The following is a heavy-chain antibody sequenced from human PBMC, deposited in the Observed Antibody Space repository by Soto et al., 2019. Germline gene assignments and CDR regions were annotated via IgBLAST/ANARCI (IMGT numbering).Heavy chain of an antibody. CDR3: AREGSYSAYNFAHGIQLWSFDF. CDR2: IFSSGST. CDR1: GGSINTFY. D-gene: IGHD5-12*01. J-gene: IGHJ4*02. V-gene: IGHV4-4*07. Sequence: QVRLQDSGPGLLKPSETLSLTCTVSGGSINTFYWSWVRQPAGKGLEWIGRIFSSGSTSINPSLESRVAMSVDTSKNHFSLNWSAVTAADMAVYYCAREGSYSAYNFAHGIQLWSFDFWGQGALVTVSS.